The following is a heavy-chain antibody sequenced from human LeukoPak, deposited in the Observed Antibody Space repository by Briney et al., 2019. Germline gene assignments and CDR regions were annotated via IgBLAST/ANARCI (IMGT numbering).Heavy chain of an antibody. CDR3: AVRVAVPGGFDN. J-gene: IGHJ4*02. D-gene: IGHD6-19*01. V-gene: IGHV3-21*01. CDR2: ISSSSSYI. Sequence: GGSLRLSCAASGFTFSSYSMNWVRQAPGKGLEWVSSISSSSSYIYYADSVKGRFTISRDNAKNTLYVQMNSLRVEDTAVYYCAVRVAVPGGFDNWGQGTLVTVSS. CDR1: GFTFSSYS.